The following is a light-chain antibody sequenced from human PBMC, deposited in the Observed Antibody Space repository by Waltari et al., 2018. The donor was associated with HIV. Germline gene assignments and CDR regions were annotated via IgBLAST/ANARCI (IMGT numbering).Light chain of an antibody. Sequence: EIVLTQSPGTLSLSPGERATLSCRASQSVTSTYFAWYQQKPGQAPRLLIYGASSRATGIPDRFSGTGSGTDFTLTISRLEPEDFALYYCQQYGSLQWPFGQGTKVEIK. CDR1: QSVTSTY. CDR3: QQYGSLQWP. J-gene: IGKJ1*01. V-gene: IGKV3-20*01. CDR2: GAS.